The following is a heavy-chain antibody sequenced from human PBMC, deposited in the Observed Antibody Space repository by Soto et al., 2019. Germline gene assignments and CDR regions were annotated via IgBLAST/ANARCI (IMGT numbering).Heavy chain of an antibody. CDR3: ARSVSFRYQLLKRAMAV. Sequence: SVKVSCKASGGTFSSYAISWVRQAPGQGLEWMGGIIPIFGTANYAQKFQGRVTITADESTSTAYMELSSLRSEDTAVYYCARSVSFRYQLLKRAMAVWGQGTTVTVSS. CDR1: GGTFSSYA. V-gene: IGHV1-69*13. D-gene: IGHD2-2*01. CDR2: IIPIFGTA. J-gene: IGHJ6*02.